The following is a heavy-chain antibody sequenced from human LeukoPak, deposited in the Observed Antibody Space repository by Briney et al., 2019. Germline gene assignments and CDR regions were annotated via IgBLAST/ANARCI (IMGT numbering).Heavy chain of an antibody. V-gene: IGHV3-23*01. CDR2: ISGSGGST. CDR1: GFTFSSYA. CDR3: AKDGAWFGELQGSNWFDP. D-gene: IGHD3-10*01. Sequence: GGSLRLSCAASGFTFSSYAMSWVRQAPGKGLEWVSAISGSGGSTYYADSVKGRFTISRDNSKNTLYLQMNSLRAEDTAVYYCAKDGAWFGELQGSNWFDPWGQGTLVTVSS. J-gene: IGHJ5*02.